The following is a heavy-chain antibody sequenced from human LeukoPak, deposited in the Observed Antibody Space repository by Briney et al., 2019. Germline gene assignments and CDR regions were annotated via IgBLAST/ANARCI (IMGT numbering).Heavy chain of an antibody. Sequence: GASVKASCKTSGYPFTTYEINWARQAAGQGLEWMGWVHPDTGYADYAQKFQGRVTMTSDTSISTAYMELSSLRSDDTAVYFCARGPRNDPWGQGTLVTVSS. D-gene: IGHD1-14*01. CDR3: ARGPRNDP. J-gene: IGHJ5*02. CDR2: VHPDTGYA. V-gene: IGHV1-8*01. CDR1: GYPFTTYE.